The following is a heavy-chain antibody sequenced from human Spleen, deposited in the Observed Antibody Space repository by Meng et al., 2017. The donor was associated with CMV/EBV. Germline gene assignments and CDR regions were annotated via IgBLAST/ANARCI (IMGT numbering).Heavy chain of an antibody. Sequence: GESLKISCKGSGYSFTSYWIGWVRQMPGKGLEWMGVIYPGDSNIRYSPSFQGQVTISADKSSTTTYLEWSNLKASDSAIYYCARQAVPAAVVYGLDVWGQGTTVTVSS. CDR2: IYPGDSNI. CDR3: ARQAVPAAVVYGLDV. D-gene: IGHD2-2*01. J-gene: IGHJ6*02. V-gene: IGHV5-51*01. CDR1: GYSFTSYW.